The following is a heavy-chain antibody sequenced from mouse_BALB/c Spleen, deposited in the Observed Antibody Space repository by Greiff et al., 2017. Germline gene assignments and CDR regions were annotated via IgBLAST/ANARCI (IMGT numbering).Heavy chain of an antibody. CDR2: IDPENGNT. D-gene: IGHD2-4*01. V-gene: IGHV14-1*02. CDR3: ARWDDYDVRFAY. J-gene: IGHJ3*01. CDR1: GFNIKDYY. Sequence: EVKLVESGAELVRPGALVKLSCKASGFNIKDYYMHWVKQRPEQGLEWIGWIDPENGNTIYDPKFQGKASITADTSSNTAYLQLSSLTSEDTAVYYCARWDDYDVRFAYWGQGTLVTVSA.